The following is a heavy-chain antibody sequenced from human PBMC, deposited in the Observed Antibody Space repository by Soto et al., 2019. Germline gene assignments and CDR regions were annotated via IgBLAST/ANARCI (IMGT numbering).Heavy chain of an antibody. CDR3: ARDPLSSFAMDV. CDR2: IIPTFGRT. V-gene: IGHV1-69*13. J-gene: IGHJ6*02. Sequence: SVKVSCKASGDTFSSYAISWVRQAPGKGLEWMGKIIPTFGRTNYAQKFQGRLTISADDSTSTAYMELSSLLSEDTAVYYCARDPLSSFAMDVWGQGTKVTVSS. D-gene: IGHD3-10*02. CDR1: GDTFSSYA.